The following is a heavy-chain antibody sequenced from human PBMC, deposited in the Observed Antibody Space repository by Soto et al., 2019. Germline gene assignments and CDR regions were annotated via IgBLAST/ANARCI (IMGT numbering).Heavy chain of an antibody. CDR1: GDSVSSNSAT. V-gene: IGHV6-1*01. D-gene: IGHD3-10*02. CDR3: ARGGSYDVSRIFDY. Sequence: SQTLSLTCAISGDSVSSNSATWNWIRQSPSRGLEWLGRTYYRSKWYNDYAVSVKSRVTINPDTSKNQFSLQLNSVTPEDTAVYYCARGGSYDVSRIFDYWGQGTLVTVSS. CDR2: TYYRSKWYN. J-gene: IGHJ4*02.